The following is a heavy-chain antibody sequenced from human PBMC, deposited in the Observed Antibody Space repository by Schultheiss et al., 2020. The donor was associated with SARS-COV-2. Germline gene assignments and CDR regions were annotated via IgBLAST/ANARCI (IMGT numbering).Heavy chain of an antibody. CDR3: AKSEAGWLIES. D-gene: IGHD6-19*01. Sequence: GGSLRLSCAASAFTLSTHAMNWVRQAPGKGLEWVSGMSGDDGSTYYADSVKGRFTISRDSSNNTLYLQMNSLRADDTAVYYCAKSEAGWLIESWGQGTLVTVSS. CDR2: MSGDDGST. V-gene: IGHV3-23*01. CDR1: AFTLSTHA. J-gene: IGHJ4*02.